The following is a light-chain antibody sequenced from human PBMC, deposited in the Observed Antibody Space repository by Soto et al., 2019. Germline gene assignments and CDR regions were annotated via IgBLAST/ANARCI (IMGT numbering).Light chain of an antibody. J-gene: IGLJ1*01. CDR1: SSDVGGYNY. Sequence: QSALTQPPSASGSPGQSVTISCTGTSSDVGGYNYVSWYQQHPGKAPKLMIYEVSKRPSGVPDRFSGSKSGNTASLTVSGLQAGDGADYYCSSYAGSNNLVFGTGTKLTVL. CDR3: SSYAGSNNLV. V-gene: IGLV2-8*01. CDR2: EVS.